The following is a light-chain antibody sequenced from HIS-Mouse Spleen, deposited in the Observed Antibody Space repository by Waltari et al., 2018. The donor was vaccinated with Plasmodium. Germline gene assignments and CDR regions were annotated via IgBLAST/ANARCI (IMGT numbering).Light chain of an antibody. CDR1: QSLLHSNGYNY. CDR2: LGS. Sequence: DIVMTQSPLSLPVIPGEPASISCRSSQSLLHSNGYNYLDWYLQKPGQSPQLLIYLGSNRDSGVPYRFSGSGSGTDFTLKISRVEAEDVGVYYCMQALQTPLITFGQGTRLEIK. V-gene: IGKV2-28*01. J-gene: IGKJ5*01. CDR3: MQALQTPLIT.